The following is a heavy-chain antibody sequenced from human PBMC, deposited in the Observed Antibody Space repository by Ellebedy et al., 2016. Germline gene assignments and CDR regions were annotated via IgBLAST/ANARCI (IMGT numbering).Heavy chain of an antibody. D-gene: IGHD3-16*01. CDR3: ARLTITFGGVMPGYFDY. Sequence: GESLKISCQGFGHSFTNYWIAWVRQMPGKGLEWMGIVYPSDSETRYSPSFQGQVTISADKSISTAYLQWSGLKASDTAMYYCARLTITFGGVMPGYFDYWGQGTLVTVSS. V-gene: IGHV5-51*01. CDR1: GHSFTNYW. CDR2: VYPSDSET. J-gene: IGHJ4*02.